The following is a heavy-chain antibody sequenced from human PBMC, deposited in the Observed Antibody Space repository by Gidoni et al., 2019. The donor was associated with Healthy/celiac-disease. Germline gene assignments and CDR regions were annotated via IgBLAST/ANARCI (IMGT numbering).Heavy chain of an antibody. D-gene: IGHD6-13*01. Sequence: EVQLLESGGGLVQPGGSLRLSCAASGFTFSSYAMSWVRQAPGKGLEWVSAISGSGGSTYYADSVKGRFTISRDNSKNLYLQMNSLRAEDTAVYYCAKEGYSSSWSWGENNWFDPWGQGTLVTVSS. V-gene: IGHV3-23*01. CDR1: GFTFSSYA. CDR2: ISGSGGST. CDR3: AKEGYSSSWSWGENNWFDP. J-gene: IGHJ5*02.